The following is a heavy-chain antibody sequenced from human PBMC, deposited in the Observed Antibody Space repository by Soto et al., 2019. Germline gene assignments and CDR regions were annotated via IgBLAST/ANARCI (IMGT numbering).Heavy chain of an antibody. V-gene: IGHV3-23*01. CDR3: AKDSLYCSGGSCFDY. Sequence: RGSLRLSCAASGFTFSSYAMSWVRQAPGKGLEWVSAISGSGGSTYYADSVKGRFTISKDNSKNTLYLQMNSLRAEDTAVYYCAKDSLYCSGGSCFDYWGQGTLVTVSS. D-gene: IGHD2-15*01. CDR2: ISGSGGST. J-gene: IGHJ4*02. CDR1: GFTFSSYA.